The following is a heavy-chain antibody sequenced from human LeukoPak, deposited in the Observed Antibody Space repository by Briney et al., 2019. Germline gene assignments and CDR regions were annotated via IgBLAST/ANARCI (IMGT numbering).Heavy chain of an antibody. J-gene: IGHJ4*02. CDR2: INPSGGST. V-gene: IGHV1-46*01. CDR1: RYTFTSYY. CDR3: ARDLWESAAGPFPFDY. Sequence: ASVKVSCKASRYTFTSYYMHWVRQAPGQGLEWMGIINPSGGSTSYAQKFQGRVTMTRDTSTSTVYMELSSLRSEDTAVYYCARDLWESAAGPFPFDYWGQGTLVTVSS. D-gene: IGHD6-13*01.